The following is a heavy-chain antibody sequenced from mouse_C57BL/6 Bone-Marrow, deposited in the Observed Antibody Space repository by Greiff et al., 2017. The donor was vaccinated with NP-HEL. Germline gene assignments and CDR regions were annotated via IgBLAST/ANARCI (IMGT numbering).Heavy chain of an antibody. J-gene: IGHJ3*01. D-gene: IGHD1-1*01. CDR1: GFNIKDDY. CDR2: IDPENGDT. CDR3: TTEGYYGIFAY. V-gene: IGHV14-4*01. Sequence: VQLQQSGAELVRPGASVKLSCTASGFNIKDDYMHWVKQRPEQGLEWIGWIDPENGDTEYASKFQGKATITADTSSNTAYLQLSSLTSEDTAVYYCTTEGYYGIFAYWGQGTLVTVSA.